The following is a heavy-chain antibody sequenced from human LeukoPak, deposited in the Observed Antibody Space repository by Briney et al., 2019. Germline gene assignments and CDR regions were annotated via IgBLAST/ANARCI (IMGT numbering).Heavy chain of an antibody. CDR2: MNPNSGNT. CDR1: GYTFTSYG. Sequence: ASVKVSCKASGYTFTSYGVNWVRPATGQGLEWMGWMNPNSGNTGYAQKFQGRVTMTRNTSITTAYMELSSLRSEDTAVYYCARGVRYSSGWDFDYWGQGTLVTVSS. J-gene: IGHJ4*02. CDR3: ARGVRYSSGWDFDY. V-gene: IGHV1-8*01. D-gene: IGHD6-19*01.